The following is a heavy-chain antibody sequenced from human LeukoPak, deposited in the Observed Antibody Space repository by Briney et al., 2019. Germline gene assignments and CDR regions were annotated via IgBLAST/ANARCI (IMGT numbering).Heavy chain of an antibody. D-gene: IGHD1-20*01. CDR3: ACVTGLYYFDF. CDR2: IYYSGNT. J-gene: IGHJ4*02. CDR1: GGSIRSGDYY. V-gene: IGHV4-30-4*01. Sequence: PSETLSLTCAVSGGSIRSGDYYWSWARQPPGKGLEWIGHIYYSGNTYYNPSLKGRVAISVDTSKNQFSLKLSSVTAADTAVYYCACVTGLYYFDFWGQGTLVTVSS.